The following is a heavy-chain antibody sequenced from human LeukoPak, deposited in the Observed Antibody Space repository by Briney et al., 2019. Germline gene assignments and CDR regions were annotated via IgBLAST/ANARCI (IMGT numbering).Heavy chain of an antibody. V-gene: IGHV3-23*01. CDR2: IGDSGDGT. D-gene: IGHD5/OR15-5a*01. CDR1: GFTFSSYG. Sequence: PGGSLRLSCAASGFTFSSYGMSWVRQAPGKGLEWLSAIGDSGDGTYYADSVKGLFTISRDNSKDTLFLQMNSLRAEDTAVYYCARSVAKVGHYYYYGMDVWGQGTTVTVSS. CDR3: ARSVAKVGHYYYYGMDV. J-gene: IGHJ6*02.